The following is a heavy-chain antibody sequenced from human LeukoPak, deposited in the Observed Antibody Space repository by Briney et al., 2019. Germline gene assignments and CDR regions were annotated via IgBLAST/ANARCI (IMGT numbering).Heavy chain of an antibody. Sequence: GGSLRLSCAASGFTFSSYSMNWVRQAPGKGLEWVSSITAGGTYTYRSASATGRFTISRDNSENTLYLQMNNLRAEDTAIYYCAKDSVAAAGFYLDYWGQGTLVTVSS. J-gene: IGHJ4*02. V-gene: IGHV3-23*01. CDR2: ITAGGTYT. CDR1: GFTFSSYS. D-gene: IGHD6-25*01. CDR3: AKDSVAAAGFYLDY.